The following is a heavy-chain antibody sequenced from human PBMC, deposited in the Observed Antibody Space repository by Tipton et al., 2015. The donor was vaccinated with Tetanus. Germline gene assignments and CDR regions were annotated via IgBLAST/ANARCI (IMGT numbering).Heavy chain of an antibody. J-gene: IGHJ5*02. CDR3: ARVFIAVAGHNWFDL. Sequence: QLVQSGAEVKKPGASVKVSCKASGYTFTSYYMHWVRQAPGQGLEWMGIINPSGGSTSYAQKFQGRVTMTRDTSTSTVYMELSSLRSEDTAVYYCARVFIAVAGHNWFDLWGQGTLVTVSS. D-gene: IGHD6-19*01. CDR2: INPSGGST. V-gene: IGHV1-46*01. CDR1: GYTFTSYY.